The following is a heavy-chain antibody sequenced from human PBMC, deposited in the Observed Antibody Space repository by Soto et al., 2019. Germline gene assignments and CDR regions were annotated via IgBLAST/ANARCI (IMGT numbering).Heavy chain of an antibody. Sequence: QVQLVQSGAEVKKPGSSVKVSCKASGGTFSSYAISWVRQAPGQGLEWMGGIIPIFGTANYAQKFQGRVTITADESTSTAYMELSSLRSEDTAVYYCAREPYYYDRSGYYNPESYDYWGQGTLVTVSS. CDR2: IIPIFGTA. J-gene: IGHJ4*02. CDR3: AREPYYYDRSGYYNPESYDY. V-gene: IGHV1-69*01. D-gene: IGHD3-22*01. CDR1: GGTFSSYA.